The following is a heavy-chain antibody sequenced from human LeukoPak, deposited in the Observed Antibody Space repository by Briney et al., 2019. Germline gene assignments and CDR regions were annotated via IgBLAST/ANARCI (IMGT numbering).Heavy chain of an antibody. D-gene: IGHD3-3*01. CDR2: ISGSGSST. Sequence: GGSLRLSCAASGFTFSSYAMSWVRQAPGKGLEWVSGISGSGSSTYYADSVKGRFTTSRDNSKNTLYLQMNSLRAEDTAVYYCAKVDGVTIFEVFDYWGQGTLVTVSS. V-gene: IGHV3-23*01. CDR1: GFTFSSYA. CDR3: AKVDGVTIFEVFDY. J-gene: IGHJ4*02.